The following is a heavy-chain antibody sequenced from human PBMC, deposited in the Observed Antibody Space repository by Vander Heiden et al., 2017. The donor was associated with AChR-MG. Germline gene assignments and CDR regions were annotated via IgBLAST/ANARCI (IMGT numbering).Heavy chain of an antibody. CDR3: AKDKASCSATICYVHGMDV. V-gene: IGHV3-9*01. Sequence: EVQLVESGGGLVQPGRSLRLPCVASGIAFDEYDLHWIREGQGKGLEWVAGISWNSGNMVYADSVKGRFTISRDNARNSLFLQINSLRGEDTALYYCAKDKASCSATICYVHGMDVWGQGTTVTVSS. J-gene: IGHJ6*02. D-gene: IGHD2-2*01. CDR1: GIAFDEYD. CDR2: ISWNSGNM.